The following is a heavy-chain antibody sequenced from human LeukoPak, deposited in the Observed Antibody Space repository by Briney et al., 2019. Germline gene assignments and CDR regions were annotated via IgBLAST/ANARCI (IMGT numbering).Heavy chain of an antibody. Sequence: SETLSLTCAVYGGSFSGYYWSWIRQPPGKGLEWIGEINHSGSTNYSPSLKSRVTISVDTSKNQFSLKLSSVTAADTAVYYCARSAAAGRWWFDPWGQGTLVTVSS. J-gene: IGHJ5*02. V-gene: IGHV4-34*01. CDR1: GGSFSGYY. CDR3: ARSAAAGRWWFDP. D-gene: IGHD6-13*01. CDR2: INHSGST.